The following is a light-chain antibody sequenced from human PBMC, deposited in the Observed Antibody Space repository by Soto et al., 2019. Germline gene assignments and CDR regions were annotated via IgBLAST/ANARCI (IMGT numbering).Light chain of an antibody. CDR3: QQSYSTPWT. V-gene: IGKV1-39*01. CDR1: QSIANY. J-gene: IGKJ1*01. Sequence: DIQMTQSPSSLSASVGDSVTITCRAGQSIANYLNWYQQKPGKAPQLLIYAASSLQSGVPPRFSGSGSGTDFTLTISSLQPEDFATYYCQQSYSTPWTFGQGTKVEIK. CDR2: AAS.